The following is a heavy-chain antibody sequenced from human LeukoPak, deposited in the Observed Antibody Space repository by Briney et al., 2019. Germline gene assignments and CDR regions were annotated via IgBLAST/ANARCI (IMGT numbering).Heavy chain of an antibody. CDR1: GGSISSSSYY. Sequence: SETLSLTCTVSGGSISSSSYYWSWIRQPPGKGLEWIGYIYYSGSTNYNPSLKSRVTISVDTSKNQFSLKLSSVTAADTAVYYCARTERGYSGYGVDYWGQGTLVTVSS. D-gene: IGHD5-12*01. V-gene: IGHV4-61*01. CDR2: IYYSGST. CDR3: ARTERGYSGYGVDY. J-gene: IGHJ4*02.